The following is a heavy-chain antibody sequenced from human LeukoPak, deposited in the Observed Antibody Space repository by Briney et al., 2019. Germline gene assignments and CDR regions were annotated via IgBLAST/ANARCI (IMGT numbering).Heavy chain of an antibody. V-gene: IGHV3-20*04. CDR1: GFTFDDYD. CDR2: INWNGGST. Sequence: GRSLRLSCAASGFTFDDYDMSWVSQAPGKGLEWDSDINWNGGSTGYADSVKGRFTISRDNAQNSLYLQMNSLRAEDTALYYCAGGGGWYWGQGTLVTVSS. D-gene: IGHD2-15*01. CDR3: AGGGGWY. J-gene: IGHJ4*02.